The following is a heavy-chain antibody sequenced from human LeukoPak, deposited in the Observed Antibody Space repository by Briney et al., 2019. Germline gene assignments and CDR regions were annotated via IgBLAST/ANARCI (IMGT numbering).Heavy chain of an antibody. V-gene: IGHV3-48*01. Sequence: GGSLRLSCAASGFTFSSYSMNWVRQAPGKGLEWVSYISSSSSTIYYADSVKGRFTISRDNAKNSLYLQMNSLRAEDTAVYYCARDRDPGYYDTNGYRRVNAFDIWGQGTMVTVSS. CDR2: ISSSSSTI. D-gene: IGHD3-22*01. CDR3: ARDRDPGYYDTNGYRRVNAFDI. J-gene: IGHJ3*02. CDR1: GFTFSSYS.